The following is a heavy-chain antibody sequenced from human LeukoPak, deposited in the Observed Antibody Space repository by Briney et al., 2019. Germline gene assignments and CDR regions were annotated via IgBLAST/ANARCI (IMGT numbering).Heavy chain of an antibody. CDR3: ARGRVAYSAYYFDY. V-gene: IGHV4-59*01. CDR2: IYYTGNT. D-gene: IGHD2-15*01. Sequence: PSETLSLTCTVSGDSITNYFWSWIRQPPGKGLEWVGYIYYTGNTNYKLYLKSRVTMSVDTSTSQCSLRLRSVTAADTAVYYCARGRVAYSAYYFDYWGRGTLVTVSS. J-gene: IGHJ4*02. CDR1: GDSITNYF.